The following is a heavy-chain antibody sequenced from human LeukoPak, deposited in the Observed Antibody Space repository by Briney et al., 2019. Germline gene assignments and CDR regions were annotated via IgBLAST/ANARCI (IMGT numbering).Heavy chain of an antibody. CDR3: ARRYSSGWFNY. CDR2: IYYSGST. CDR1: GDSISTYY. V-gene: IGHV4-59*12. J-gene: IGHJ4*02. Sequence: SETLSLTCTVSGDSISTYYWSWIRQPPGKGLEWIGSIYYSGSTYYNPSLKSRVTISVDTSRNQFSLKLSSVTAADTAVYYCARRYSSGWFNYWGQGTLVTVSS. D-gene: IGHD6-19*01.